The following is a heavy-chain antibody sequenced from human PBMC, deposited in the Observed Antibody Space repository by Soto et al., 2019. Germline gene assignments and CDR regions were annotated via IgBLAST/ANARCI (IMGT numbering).Heavy chain of an antibody. J-gene: IGHJ6*04. V-gene: IGHV1-69*13. D-gene: IGHD3-3*01. Sequence: SVKVSCKASGGTLSRYGISWVRQAPGEGLEWMGGIIPIFGTANYAQKFQGRVTITADESTSTAYMELSSLRSEDTAVYYCATRGFWSGYISLKPSYYNGMEIWGNGNTVNVSA. CDR1: GGTLSRYG. CDR3: ATRGFWSGYISLKPSYYNGMEI. CDR2: IIPIFGTA.